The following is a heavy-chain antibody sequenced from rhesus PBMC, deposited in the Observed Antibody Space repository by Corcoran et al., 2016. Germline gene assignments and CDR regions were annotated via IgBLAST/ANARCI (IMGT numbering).Heavy chain of an antibody. CDR2: ITYSGST. CDR3: ASLAAAGY. D-gene: IGHD6-25*01. J-gene: IGHJ4*01. Sequence: QVQLQESGPGLVKPLETLSLTCAVSGGSISSGYYYWSWIRQPPGKGLEWIGYITYSGSTSYNPSLKSRVTSSRDTSKNQFSLKRSSVTAADTAVYYCASLAAAGYWGQGVLVTVSS. V-gene: IGHV4-122*02. CDR1: GGSISSGYYY.